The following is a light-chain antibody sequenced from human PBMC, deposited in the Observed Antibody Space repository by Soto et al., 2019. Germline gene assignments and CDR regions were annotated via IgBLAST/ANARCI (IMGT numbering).Light chain of an antibody. J-gene: IGLJ2*01. CDR3: SSYASSSTLAV. Sequence: QSALTQPASVSGSPGQSITISCTGTSIDVGGYNSVSWYQLHPGKAPKLMIYDVDKRPSRVSNRFSASKSGNTASLTISELQAEDEADYYCSSYASSSTLAVFGGGTKVTVL. CDR1: SIDVGGYNS. CDR2: DVD. V-gene: IGLV2-14*03.